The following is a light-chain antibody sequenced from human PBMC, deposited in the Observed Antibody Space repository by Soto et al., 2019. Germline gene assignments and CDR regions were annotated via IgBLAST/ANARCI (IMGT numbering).Light chain of an antibody. CDR2: DAS. CDR1: QSISNY. Sequence: EIVLTQSPATLSLSPGERATLSCRASQSISNYLAWYQQKPGQAPRLLIYDASNRATGIPARFSGSGSGTDFTLIISSLEPEDFAVYYCQQRSNWPLTFVGGTKVEIK. V-gene: IGKV3-11*01. J-gene: IGKJ4*01. CDR3: QQRSNWPLT.